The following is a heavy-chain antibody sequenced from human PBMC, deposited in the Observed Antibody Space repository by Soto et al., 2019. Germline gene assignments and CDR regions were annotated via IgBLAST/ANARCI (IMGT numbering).Heavy chain of an antibody. CDR2: IYYSGST. D-gene: IGHD3-9*01. V-gene: IGHV4-31*03. Sequence: QVQLQESGPGLVKPSQTLSLTCTVSGGSISSGGYYWSWIRQHPGKGLEWIGYIYYSGSTYYNPSLKSRVTISVDTSKNQCSLKLSSVTAADTAVYYCCGSYYDILTGYIDYWGQGTLVTVSS. CDR1: GGSISSGGYY. J-gene: IGHJ4*02. CDR3: CGSYYDILTGYIDY.